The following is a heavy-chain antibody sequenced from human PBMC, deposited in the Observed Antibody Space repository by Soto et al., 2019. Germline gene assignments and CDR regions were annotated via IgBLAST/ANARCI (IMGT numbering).Heavy chain of an antibody. Sequence: QVHLVQSGAEVKKPGSSVKVSCKASGGTFSNHAINWVRQAPGQRLEWMGRIIPIFTTTNYAQKFQGRVTITADESTITAYMELSSLKHDDTAVYYCAREVAADGTFREDVFDIWGQGTLVTVSS. D-gene: IGHD6-13*01. CDR2: IIPIFTTT. V-gene: IGHV1-69*12. CDR1: GGTFSNHA. CDR3: AREVAADGTFREDVFDI. J-gene: IGHJ3*02.